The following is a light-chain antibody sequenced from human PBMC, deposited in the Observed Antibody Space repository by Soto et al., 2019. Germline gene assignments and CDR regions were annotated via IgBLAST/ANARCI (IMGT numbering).Light chain of an antibody. CDR3: CSHSTSVTWM. CDR1: SSDVGGYNF. V-gene: IGLV2-14*03. Sequence: QSALTQTASVSRSPGQSITISCTGSSSDVGGYNFVSWYQQHPGKAPKLIIHEVSNRPSGVSNRFSGSKTGNTASLTISGLQAEDEAVYYCCSHSTSVTWMFGGGTKVTVL. J-gene: IGLJ3*02. CDR2: EVS.